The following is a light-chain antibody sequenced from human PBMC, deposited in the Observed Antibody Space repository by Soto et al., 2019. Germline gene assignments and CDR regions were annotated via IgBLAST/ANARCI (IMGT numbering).Light chain of an antibody. CDR2: GSS. CDR1: ENVGTN. CDR3: QQYNNWGLS. V-gene: IGKV3D-15*01. J-gene: IGKJ4*01. Sequence: IVLTQSPATLSVSPGERVTLSCRASENVGTNLAWYQQRPGQPPRLLIYGSSTRATGISATFSGSGSRTEFTLTISILQSEDSAVYYCQQYNNWGLSFGGGTRVEIK.